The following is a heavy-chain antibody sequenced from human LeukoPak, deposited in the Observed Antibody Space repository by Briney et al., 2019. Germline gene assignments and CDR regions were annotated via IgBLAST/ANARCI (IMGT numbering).Heavy chain of an antibody. D-gene: IGHD6-13*01. CDR3: ARRGYSSSWYAGTYYYYYYMDV. J-gene: IGHJ6*03. CDR2: ISAYNGNT. CDR1: GYTFTSYG. Sequence: GGPVKVSCKASGYTFTSYGISWVRQAPGQGLEWMGWISAYNGNTNYAQKLQGRVTMTTDTSTSTAYMELRSLRSDDTAVYYCARRGYSSSWYAGTYYYYYYMDVWGKGPTVTISS. V-gene: IGHV1-18*01.